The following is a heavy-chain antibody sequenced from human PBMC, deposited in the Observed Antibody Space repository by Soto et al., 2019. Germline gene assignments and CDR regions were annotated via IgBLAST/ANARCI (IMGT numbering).Heavy chain of an antibody. Sequence: QVQLVQSGAEVKKPGASVKVSCKASGYTFTSYAMHWVRQAPGHRLEWMGWINAGNGNTKYSQKFQGRVTITRDTAASTAYMELSSLRSEDTAVYYCARSPDCSSTSCYARPLTYWGQGTLVTVSS. V-gene: IGHV1-3*01. CDR1: GYTFTSYA. J-gene: IGHJ4*02. CDR3: ARSPDCSSTSCYARPLTY. D-gene: IGHD2-2*01. CDR2: INAGNGNT.